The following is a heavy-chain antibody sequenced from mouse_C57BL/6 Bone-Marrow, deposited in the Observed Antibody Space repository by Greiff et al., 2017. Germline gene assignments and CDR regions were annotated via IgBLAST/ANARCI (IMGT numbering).Heavy chain of an antibody. CDR2: ISDGGGYT. V-gene: IGHV5-4*03. CDR1: GFTFSSYA. J-gene: IGHJ3*01. Sequence: EVMLVESGGGLVKPGGSLKLSCAASGFTFSSYAMSWVRQTPEKRLEWVATISDGGGYTYYPDNVKGRFTISRDNAKNNLYLQMSHLKSEDTAMYYCAWLLPFAYWGQGTLVTVSA. D-gene: IGHD2-3*01. CDR3: AWLLPFAY.